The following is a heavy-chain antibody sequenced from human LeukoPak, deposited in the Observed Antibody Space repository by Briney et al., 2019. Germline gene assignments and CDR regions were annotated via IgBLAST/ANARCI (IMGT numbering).Heavy chain of an antibody. CDR1: GGSISSSSYY. CDR2: IYSSGST. Sequence: SETLSLTCSVSGGSISSSSYYWGWIRQPPGKGLEWIGSIYSSGSTYYNPSLKSRVTMSIDTSKNQFSLKLSSVTAADTAVYYCARGPDYYDGSGYRFDYWGQGTLVTVSS. J-gene: IGHJ4*02. D-gene: IGHD3-22*01. CDR3: ARGPDYYDGSGYRFDY. V-gene: IGHV4-39*07.